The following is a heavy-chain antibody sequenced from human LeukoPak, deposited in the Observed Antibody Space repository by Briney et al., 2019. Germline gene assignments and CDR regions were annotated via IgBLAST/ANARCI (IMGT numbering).Heavy chain of an antibody. CDR2: FDPEDGET. V-gene: IGHV1-24*01. J-gene: IGHJ4*02. Sequence: ASVKVSCKVSGYTLTELSMHWVRQAPGKGLEWMGGFDPEDGETIYAQKFQGRVTMTEDTSTDTAYMELKSLISEDTAVYYCATGPNSSGWYLVDYWGQGTLVTVSS. CDR1: GYTLTELS. D-gene: IGHD6-19*01. CDR3: ATGPNSSGWYLVDY.